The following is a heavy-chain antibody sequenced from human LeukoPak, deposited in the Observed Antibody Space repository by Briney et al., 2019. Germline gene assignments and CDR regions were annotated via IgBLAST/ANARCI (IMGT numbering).Heavy chain of an antibody. V-gene: IGHV1-8*03. CDR1: GYTFTSYD. CDR3: ASSPPEEYRLLHY. Sequence: ASVKVSCKASGYTFTSYDINWVRQATGQGLEWMGWMNPNSGNTGYAQKFQGRVTITRNTSISTAYMELSSLRSEDTAVYYCASSPPEEYRLLHYWGQGTLVTVSS. J-gene: IGHJ4*02. D-gene: IGHD2-2*01. CDR2: MNPNSGNT.